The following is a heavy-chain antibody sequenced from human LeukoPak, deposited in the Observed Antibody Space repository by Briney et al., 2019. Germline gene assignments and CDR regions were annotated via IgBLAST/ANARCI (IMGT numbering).Heavy chain of an antibody. V-gene: IGHV3-23*01. CDR2: VVGSGGRT. CDR1: GFTFSING. Sequence: TGGSLRLSCAASGFTFSINGMSWVRQAPGKGLEWVASVVGSGGRTYYADSAKGRFTISRDNSRNMLYLQVYSLRAEDTAVYYCAKTGMTTLYFFDYWGQGTLVTVSS. D-gene: IGHD3-16*01. J-gene: IGHJ4*02. CDR3: AKTGMTTLYFFDY.